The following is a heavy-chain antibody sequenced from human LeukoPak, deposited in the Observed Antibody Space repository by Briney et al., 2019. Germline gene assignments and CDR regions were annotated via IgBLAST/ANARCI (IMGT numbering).Heavy chain of an antibody. CDR3: AKAPRWNGVNNWFDP. Sequence: GGSLRLSCAASGFTFDDYAMHWVRQAPGKGLEWVSGISWNSGSIGYADSVKGRFTISRDNAKNSLYLQMNSLRAEDTALYYCAKAPRWNGVNNWFDPWGQGTLVTVSS. CDR2: ISWNSGSI. CDR1: GFTFDDYA. V-gene: IGHV3-9*01. D-gene: IGHD1-1*01. J-gene: IGHJ5*02.